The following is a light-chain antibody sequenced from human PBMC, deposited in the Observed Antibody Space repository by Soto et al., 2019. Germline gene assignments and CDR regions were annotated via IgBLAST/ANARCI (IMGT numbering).Light chain of an antibody. CDR3: QQYNNWLGT. Sequence: EIVMTQSPATLSVSPGERATLSCRASQSVSSNLAWSQQKPGQAPRLLIYGASTRATGSPARFSGSGSGTEFTLTISSLQSEDVAVYYCQQYNNWLGTFGQVTKVEIK. CDR2: GAS. J-gene: IGKJ1*01. V-gene: IGKV3-15*01. CDR1: QSVSSN.